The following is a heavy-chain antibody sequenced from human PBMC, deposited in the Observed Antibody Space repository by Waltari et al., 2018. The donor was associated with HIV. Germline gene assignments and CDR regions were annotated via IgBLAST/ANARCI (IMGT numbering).Heavy chain of an antibody. CDR1: GYTFTNYY. CDR3: AREKDTVLVVYAMFQ. J-gene: IGHJ4*02. CDR2: INPRGGST. Sequence: QVQLVQSGAEVKQPGASVKISCKTSGYTFTNYYIHWVRPAPGQGLEWMGHINPRGGSTSHAQKFQGRLSITRETSTSAAYMELSSLRLEDTAVYYCAREKDTVLVVYAMFQWGQGTLVTVSS. V-gene: IGHV1-46*01. D-gene: IGHD2-8*01.